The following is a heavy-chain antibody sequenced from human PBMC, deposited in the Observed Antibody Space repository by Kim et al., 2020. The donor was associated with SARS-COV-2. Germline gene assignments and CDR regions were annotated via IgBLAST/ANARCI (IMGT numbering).Heavy chain of an antibody. CDR2: ISGSRSTI. J-gene: IGHJ3*02. CDR3: ARDRGYSGSGDYYIDAFDI. V-gene: IGHV3-11*04. D-gene: IGHD3-10*01. Sequence: GGSLRLSCAASGFTFGDYYMTWMRQAPGKGPEWVSYISGSRSTIYYADSVKGRFIISRDNAKSSLYLQMNSLRAEDTALYYCARDRGYSGSGDYYIDAFDIWGQGTMVTVSS. CDR1: GFTFGDYY.